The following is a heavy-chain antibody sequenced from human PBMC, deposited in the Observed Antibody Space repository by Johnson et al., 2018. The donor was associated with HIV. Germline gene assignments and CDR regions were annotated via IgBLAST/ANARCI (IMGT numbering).Heavy chain of an antibody. J-gene: IGHJ3*01. V-gene: IGHV3-30-3*01. Sequence: QVQLVESGGGVVQPGRSLRLSCAASKFAFSTYAMHWVRQAPGKGLEWVAVISFDGSNKYYADSVKGRFTISRDNSKNTLYLQMNSLRAEDTAVYYCAREISRYYYDYAAFDLWGQGTTVTVSS. CDR2: ISFDGSNK. D-gene: IGHD3-22*01. CDR3: AREISRYYYDYAAFDL. CDR1: KFAFSTYA.